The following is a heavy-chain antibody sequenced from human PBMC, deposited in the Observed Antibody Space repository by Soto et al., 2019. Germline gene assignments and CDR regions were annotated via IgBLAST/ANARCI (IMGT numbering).Heavy chain of an antibody. CDR2: ISAHNGNR. J-gene: IGHJ4*02. Sequence: QVHLVQSGAEVKKPGASVKVSCEGSGYACTTYGITRVRQAPGQGLEWMGWISAHNGNRNYAQKLQGRVTVTRDTSTSTAYMELRSLRYDDTAVYYCARGRYGDYWGQGALVTVSS. D-gene: IGHD1-1*01. V-gene: IGHV1-18*01. CDR1: GYACTTYG. CDR3: ARGRYGDY.